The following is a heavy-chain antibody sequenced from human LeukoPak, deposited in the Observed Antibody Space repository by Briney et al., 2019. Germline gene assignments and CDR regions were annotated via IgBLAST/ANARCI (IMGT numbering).Heavy chain of an antibody. V-gene: IGHV1-2*02. J-gene: IGHJ6*02. Sequence: ASVTVSFKASGYTFTVYYMHWVRQAPGQGLEWMGWINPNSGGTNYAQKFQGRVTMTRDTSISTAYMEPSRLRSDDTAVYYCARERIYCSGGSCYSPPCYYYYGMDVWGQGTTVTVSS. CDR2: INPNSGGT. D-gene: IGHD2-15*01. CDR1: GYTFTVYY. CDR3: ARERIYCSGGSCYSPPCYYYYGMDV.